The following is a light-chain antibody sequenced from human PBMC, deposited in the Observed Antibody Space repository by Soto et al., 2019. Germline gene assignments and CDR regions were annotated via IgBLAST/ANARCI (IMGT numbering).Light chain of an antibody. CDR3: QQYDNSPLT. V-gene: IGKV3-20*01. CDR1: QRISGSY. Sequence: EIVLTQSPGTLSLSPGDRATLSCTASQRISGSYLAWYQQKPGQAPRVVIYGVSRRPTGIPDRFSGIGSGTDFTLTISRLEPEDFAVYYCQQYDNSPLTFGGGTKVEVK. CDR2: GVS. J-gene: IGKJ4*01.